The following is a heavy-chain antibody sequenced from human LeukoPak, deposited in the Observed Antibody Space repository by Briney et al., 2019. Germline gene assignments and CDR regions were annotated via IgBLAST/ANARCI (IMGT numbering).Heavy chain of an antibody. CDR1: GDSISSGDYY. D-gene: IGHD3-16*01. CDR2: ISSSGST. V-gene: IGHV4-61*02. J-gene: IGHJ4*02. CDR3: ARGRGLWVWGSYSSLGVYFDY. Sequence: KPSETLSLTCTVSGDSISSGDYYWSWIRQPAGKGLEWIGRISSSGSTNYNPSLKSRVTISVDTSKNQFSLKLSSVTAADTAVYYCARGRGLWVWGSYSSLGVYFDYWGQGTLVTVSS.